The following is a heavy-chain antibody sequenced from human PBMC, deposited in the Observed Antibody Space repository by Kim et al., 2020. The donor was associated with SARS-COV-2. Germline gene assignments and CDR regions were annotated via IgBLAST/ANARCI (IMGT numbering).Heavy chain of an antibody. J-gene: IGHJ4*02. V-gene: IGHV4-39*01. Sequence: SETLSLTCTVSGGSISSSSYYWGWIRQPPGKGLEWIGSIYYSGSTYYNPSLKSRVTISVDTSKNQFSLKLSSVTAADTAVYYCAGYTDYVWGSYPPFYWGQGTLVTVSS. CDR3: AGYTDYVWGSYPPFY. D-gene: IGHD3-16*02. CDR2: IYYSGST. CDR1: GGSISSSSYY.